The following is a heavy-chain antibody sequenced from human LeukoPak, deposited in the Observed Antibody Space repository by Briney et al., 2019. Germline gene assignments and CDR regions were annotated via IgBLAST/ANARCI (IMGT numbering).Heavy chain of an antibody. D-gene: IGHD3-22*01. CDR2: IYPGDSDT. CDR1: GYSFTSYW. V-gene: IGHV5-51*01. J-gene: IGHJ4*02. Sequence: GESLKISCKGSGYSFTSYWIGWVRQMPGKGLEWMGIIYPGDSDTRYSPSLQGQVTISADKSISTAYLQWSSLKASDTAMYYCARRDYYDSSGYRQYYFDYWGQGTLVTVSS. CDR3: ARRDYYDSSGYRQYYFDY.